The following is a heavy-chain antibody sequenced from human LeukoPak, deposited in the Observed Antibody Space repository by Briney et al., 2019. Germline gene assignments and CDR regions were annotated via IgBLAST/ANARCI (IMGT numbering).Heavy chain of an antibody. J-gene: IGHJ4*02. CDR3: VREFNSAFDY. V-gene: IGHV6-1*01. D-gene: IGHD5-18*01. CDR1: GDSVSTNSAA. CDR2: TYYRSKWYF. Sequence: KYSQTLSLTCAISGDSVSTNSAARNWIRQSPSRGLEWLGRTYYRSKWYFDYEVSVQSRITINTDTSKNQLSLQLNSATPEDTAVYYCVREFNSAFDYWGQGSLVTVSS.